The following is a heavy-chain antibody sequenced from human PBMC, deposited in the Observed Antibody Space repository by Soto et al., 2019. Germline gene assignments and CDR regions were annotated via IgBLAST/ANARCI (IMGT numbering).Heavy chain of an antibody. CDR3: ARAEEAYDSSGSEYLQH. V-gene: IGHV5-51*01. D-gene: IGHD3-22*01. Sequence: PGESLKISCKGSGYSFTSYWIGWVRQMPGKGLEWMGIIYPGDSDTRYSPSFQGQVTISADKSISTAYLQWSSLKASDTAMYYCARAEEAYDSSGSEYLQHWGQGTLVTVSS. J-gene: IGHJ1*01. CDR2: IYPGDSDT. CDR1: GYSFTSYW.